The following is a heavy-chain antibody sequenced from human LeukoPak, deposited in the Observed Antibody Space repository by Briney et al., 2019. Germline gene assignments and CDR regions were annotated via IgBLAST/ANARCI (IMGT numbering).Heavy chain of an antibody. CDR3: ATQTHDRAVGLYYFDY. V-gene: IGHV1-3*01. D-gene: IGHD1-1*01. J-gene: IGHJ4*02. CDR1: GYTFTIYT. Sequence: ASVKVSCKASGYTFTIYTMHWVRQAPGQRLEWMGWINAGNGNTKYSQKFQGRVTITRDTSASTAYMELSSLRSEDTAVYYCATQTHDRAVGLYYFDYWGQGTLVTVSS. CDR2: INAGNGNT.